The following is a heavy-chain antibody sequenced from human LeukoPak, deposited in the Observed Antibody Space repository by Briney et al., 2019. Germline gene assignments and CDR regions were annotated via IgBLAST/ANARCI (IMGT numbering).Heavy chain of an antibody. V-gene: IGHV1-69*05. Sequence: ASVKVSCKASGGTFSSYAISWVRQAPGQGLEWMGGIIPIFGTANYAQKFQGRVTITTDESTSTAYMELSSLRSEDTAVYYCARSPGRFLEWLFSWFDPWGQGTLVTVSS. J-gene: IGHJ5*02. CDR2: IIPIFGTA. D-gene: IGHD3-3*01. CDR3: ARSPGRFLEWLFSWFDP. CDR1: GGTFSSYA.